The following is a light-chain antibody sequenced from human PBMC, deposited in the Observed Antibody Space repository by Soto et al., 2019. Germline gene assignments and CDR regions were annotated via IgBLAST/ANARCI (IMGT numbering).Light chain of an antibody. V-gene: IGLV1-44*01. J-gene: IGLJ2*01. Sequence: QAVVTQPPSASGTPGQRVTISCSGSSSNIGSNTVNWYQQLPGTAPKLLIYSNNQRPSGVPDRFSGSKSGTPASLAISGLQSEDEADYYCAAWDDLLNGRGVVFGGGTKLTVL. CDR2: SNN. CDR3: AAWDDLLNGRGVV. CDR1: SSNIGSNT.